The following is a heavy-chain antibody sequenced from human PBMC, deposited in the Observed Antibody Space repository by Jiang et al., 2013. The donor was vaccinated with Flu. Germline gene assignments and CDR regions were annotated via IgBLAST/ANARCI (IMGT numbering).Heavy chain of an antibody. V-gene: IGHV1-69*01. CDR1: GTFSSYA. CDR2: IIPIFGTA. Sequence: GTFSSYAISWVRQAPGQGLEWMGGIIPIFGTANYAQKFQGRVTITADESTSTAYMELSSLRSEDTAVYYCARAPTDIVATTDAFDIWGQGTMVTVSS. CDR3: ARAPTDIVATTDAFDI. D-gene: IGHD5-12*01. J-gene: IGHJ3*02.